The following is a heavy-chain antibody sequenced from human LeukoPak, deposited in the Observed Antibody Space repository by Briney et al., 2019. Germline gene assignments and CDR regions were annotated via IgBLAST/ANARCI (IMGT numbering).Heavy chain of an antibody. J-gene: IGHJ4*02. CDR2: INPSGGST. V-gene: IGHV1-46*01. Sequence: ASVKVSCKASGYTFTSYYMHWVRQAPGQGLEWMGIINPSGGSTSYAQKFQGGVTMTRDTSTSTVYMELSSLRSEDTAVYYCARVLVRGSYYHPYFDYWGQGTLVTVSS. CDR3: ARVLVRGSYYHPYFDY. D-gene: IGHD1-26*01. CDR1: GYTFTSYY.